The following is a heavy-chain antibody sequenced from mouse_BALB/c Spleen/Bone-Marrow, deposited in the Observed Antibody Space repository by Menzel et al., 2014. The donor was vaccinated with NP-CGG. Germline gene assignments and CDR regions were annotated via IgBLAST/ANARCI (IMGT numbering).Heavy chain of an antibody. CDR3: VRHKNYYAMDY. V-gene: IGHV5-12-1*01. Sequence: EVQLQQSGGGLVKPGGSLKLSCAASGFAFSRYDMSWVRQTPEKRLEWVAYITNGGDNTYYPDTVKGRFTISRDNAKNTLYLQMGSLKSEDTAMYYCVRHKNYYAMDYWGQGTSVTVSS. CDR2: ITNGGDNT. CDR1: GFAFSRYD. J-gene: IGHJ4*01.